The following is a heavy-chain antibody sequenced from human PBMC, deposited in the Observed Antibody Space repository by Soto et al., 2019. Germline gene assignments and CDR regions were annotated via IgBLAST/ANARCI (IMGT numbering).Heavy chain of an antibody. V-gene: IGHV1-69*01. J-gene: IGHJ1*01. D-gene: IGHD5-12*01. CDR3: XREIGYGXXXXXXXX. CDR1: GDTVSKFL. CDR2: IIPMFGTT. Sequence: QVELVQSGAEVKKPGSSVKVSCKASGDTVSKFLINWVRQAPGQGPEWMGGIIPMFGTTNYARKFRGRVTXTADXXXXXXXXXXXSLXXXXXXXXXXXREIGYGXXXXXXXXWG.